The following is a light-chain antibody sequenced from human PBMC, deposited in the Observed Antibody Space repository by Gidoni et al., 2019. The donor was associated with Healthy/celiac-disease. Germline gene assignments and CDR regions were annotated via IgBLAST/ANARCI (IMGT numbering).Light chain of an antibody. V-gene: IGLV2-14*01. CDR2: EVS. Sequence: QSALTQPASVSGSPGQSITISCPGTSSDVGGYNYVSWYQQHPGKAPKLMIYEVSNRPSGVSNRFSGSKSGNTASLTISGLQAEDEADYYCSSYTSSSTPLVFGGGTKLTVL. J-gene: IGLJ2*01. CDR1: SSDVGGYNY. CDR3: SSYTSSSTPLV.